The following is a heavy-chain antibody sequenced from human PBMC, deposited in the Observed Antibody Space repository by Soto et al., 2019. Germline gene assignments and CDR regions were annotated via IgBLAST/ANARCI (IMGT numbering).Heavy chain of an antibody. V-gene: IGHV1-3*01. CDR3: ARAVAVAADFDY. D-gene: IGHD6-19*01. CDR2: INAGNGNT. CDR1: GYTFTGHA. J-gene: IGHJ4*02. Sequence: SVKVSCKASGYTFTGHAMHWVRQAPGQRLEWMGWINAGNGNTKYSQKFQGRVTITRDTSASTAYMEPSSLRSEDTAVYYCARAVAVAADFDYWGQGTLVNVS.